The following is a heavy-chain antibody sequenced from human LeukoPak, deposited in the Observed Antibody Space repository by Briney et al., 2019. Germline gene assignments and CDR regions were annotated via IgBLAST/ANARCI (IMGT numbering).Heavy chain of an antibody. V-gene: IGHV1-69*04. CDR2: NLPLFGIA. D-gene: IGHD1-1*01. CDR1: ARTLSSYS. CDR3: ARVPVKHRPLVQYAPWDGYYYDMDV. Sequence: ASVKVSCKVSARTLSSYSIRWVRHAPGQGIEWVGKNLPLFGIANYAKKFQSRVALTAHNSTSTAYVELSSMTSEDTAVYYCARVPVKHRPLVQYAPWDGYYYDMDVWGQGTTVTVSS. J-gene: IGHJ6*02.